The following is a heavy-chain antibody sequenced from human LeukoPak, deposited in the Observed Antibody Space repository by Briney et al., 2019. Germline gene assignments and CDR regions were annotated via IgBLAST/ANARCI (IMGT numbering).Heavy chain of an antibody. Sequence: ASVKVSFKASGYTFTGYYMHWVRQAPGQGLEWMGWINPNSGGTNYAQKFQGRVTMTRDTSISTAYTELSRLRSDDTAVYYCARDSGWYTDPWYFDLWGRGTLVTVSS. D-gene: IGHD6-19*01. CDR3: ARDSGWYTDPWYFDL. CDR1: GYTFTGYY. J-gene: IGHJ2*01. V-gene: IGHV1-2*02. CDR2: INPNSGGT.